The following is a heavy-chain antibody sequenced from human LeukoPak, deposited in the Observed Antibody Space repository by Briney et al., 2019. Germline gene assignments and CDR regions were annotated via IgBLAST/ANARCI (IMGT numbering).Heavy chain of an antibody. CDR1: GFTFSDYY. V-gene: IGHV3-11*04. J-gene: IGHJ4*02. CDR2: ISSSGSTI. Sequence: NSGGSLRLSCAASGFTFSDYYMSWIRQAPGKGLEWVSYISSSGSTIYYADSVKGRFTISRDNARNSLYLQMNSLRAEDTAMYYCARDLGSSWYPPFDYWGQGTLVTVSS. CDR3: ARDLGSSWYPPFDY. D-gene: IGHD6-13*01.